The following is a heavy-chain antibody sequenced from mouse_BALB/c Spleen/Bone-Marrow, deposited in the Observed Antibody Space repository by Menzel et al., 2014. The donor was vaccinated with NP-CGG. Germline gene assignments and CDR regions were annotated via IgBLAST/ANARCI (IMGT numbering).Heavy chain of an antibody. Sequence: VNVVESGPELVKPGASVKMSCKASGYTFTSYYIHWVKQRPGQGLEWIGWIYPGDGSTKYNEKFKGKTTLTADESSSTAYMLLSSLTSEDSAIYFCAICYGYDEFAYWGQGTLVTVSA. D-gene: IGHD2-2*01. CDR1: GYTFTSYY. CDR3: AICYGYDEFAY. V-gene: IGHV1S56*01. CDR2: IYPGDGST. J-gene: IGHJ3*01.